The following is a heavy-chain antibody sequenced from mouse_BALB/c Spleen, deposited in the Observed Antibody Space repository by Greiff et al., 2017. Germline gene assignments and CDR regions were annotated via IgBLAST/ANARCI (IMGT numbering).Heavy chain of an antibody. D-gene: IGHD1-1*01. J-gene: IGHJ2*01. CDR3: ARRDTTVVAPFDY. Sequence: EVHLVESGGDLVKPGGSLKLSCAASGFTFSSYGMSWVRQTPDKRLEWVATISSGGSYTYYPDSVKGRFTISRDNAKNTLYLQMSSLKSEDTAMYYCARRDTTVVAPFDYWGQGTTLTVSS. CDR2: ISSGGSYT. CDR1: GFTFSSYG. V-gene: IGHV5-6*01.